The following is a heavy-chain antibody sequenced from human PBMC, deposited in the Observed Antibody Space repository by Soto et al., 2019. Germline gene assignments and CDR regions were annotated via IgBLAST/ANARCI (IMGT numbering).Heavy chain of an antibody. J-gene: IGHJ4*02. V-gene: IGHV3-23*01. CDR2: ISGSGGST. CDR3: SKGDGGYCKSLSCYGPEPFDY. CDR1: GFTFSNYS. D-gene: IGHD2-2*01. Sequence: PGGSLILSCAPSGFTFSNYSMTWVRQAPGKGLEWVSSISGSGGSTPYADSVMGRFTISRDNAKNTMYLQMNSLRDEDTAIYYCSKGDGGYCKSLSCYGPEPFDYWGQGTLVTVSS.